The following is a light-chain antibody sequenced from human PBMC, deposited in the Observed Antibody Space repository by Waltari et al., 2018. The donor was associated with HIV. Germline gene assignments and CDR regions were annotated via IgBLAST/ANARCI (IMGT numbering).Light chain of an antibody. J-gene: IGKJ5*01. Sequence: DIQMTQSPSSLSASVGDRVTITCRASQSISSYLNWYQQKPGKAPKLLIYAASSLQSGVPSRFSGSGSGTDFTLTISSLQPEDFATYYCQKSYSTPSITFGQGTRLEIK. CDR2: AAS. V-gene: IGKV1-39*01. CDR1: QSISSY. CDR3: QKSYSTPSIT.